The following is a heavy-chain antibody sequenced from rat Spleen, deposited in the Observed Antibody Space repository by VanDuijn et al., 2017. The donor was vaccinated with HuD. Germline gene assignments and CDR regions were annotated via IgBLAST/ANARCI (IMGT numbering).Heavy chain of an antibody. CDR3: AVAGYGY. CDR2: ISYEGDDT. J-gene: IGHJ2*01. V-gene: IGHV5-19*01. D-gene: IGHD4-3*01. CDR1: GFIFSNFG. Sequence: EVQLVESGGGLVQPGRSLKLSCTASGFIFSNFGIHWIRQAPTKGLEWVATISYEGDDTYYPDSVKGRFTISRDNAENTVYLQMNSLRSEDTATYYCAVAGYGYWGQGVMVTVSS.